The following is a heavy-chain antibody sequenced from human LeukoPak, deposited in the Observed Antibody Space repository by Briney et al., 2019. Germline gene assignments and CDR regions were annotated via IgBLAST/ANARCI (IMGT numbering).Heavy chain of an antibody. Sequence: GGSLRLSCATSGFTFSRSAMNWVRQAPGRGLEWVSSISSDSYYIYYGDSLKGRFTISRGNAKNSLFLQMNSLRSEDTAVYYCARDRGGGSLDYWGQGTLVTVSS. CDR1: GFTFSRSA. J-gene: IGHJ4*02. CDR2: ISSDSYYI. D-gene: IGHD3-16*01. CDR3: ARDRGGGSLDY. V-gene: IGHV3-21*01.